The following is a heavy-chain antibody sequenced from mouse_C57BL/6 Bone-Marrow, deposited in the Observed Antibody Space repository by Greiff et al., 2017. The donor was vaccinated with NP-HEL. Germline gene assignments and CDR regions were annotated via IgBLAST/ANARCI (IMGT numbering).Heavy chain of an antibody. CDR2: INPGSGGT. CDR1: GYAFTNYL. V-gene: IGHV1-54*01. J-gene: IGHJ2*01. Sequence: QVQLQQSGAELVRPGTSVKVSCKASGYAFTNYLIEWVKQRPGQGLEWIGVINPGSGGTNYNEKFKGKATLTADKSSSTAYMQLSSLTSEDSAVYFCARTGYSIFDYWGQGTTLTVSS. CDR3: ARTGYSIFDY. D-gene: IGHD2-5*01.